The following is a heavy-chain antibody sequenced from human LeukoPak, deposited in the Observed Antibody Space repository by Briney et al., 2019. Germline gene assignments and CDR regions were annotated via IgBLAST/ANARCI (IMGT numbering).Heavy chain of an antibody. D-gene: IGHD5-12*01. CDR1: GFTFSSYA. CDR2: IIGSCGST. V-gene: IGHV3-23*01. Sequence: GGSLRLSCAASGFTFSSYAMSWVRQSPGKGLEWVSAIIGSCGSTYYADSVKCRFTISRENSKNTLYLQMISLRAGDTAVYYCAKEIVAASTIDYWGQGTLVTVSS. J-gene: IGHJ4*02. CDR3: AKEIVAASTIDY.